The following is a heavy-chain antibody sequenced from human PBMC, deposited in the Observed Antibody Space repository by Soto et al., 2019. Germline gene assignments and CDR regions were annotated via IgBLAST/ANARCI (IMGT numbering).Heavy chain of an antibody. CDR3: AKGDLLWDPFDL. CDR2: ISASGYSA. D-gene: IGHD3-16*01. V-gene: IGHV3-23*01. CDR1: GLPFSNYA. J-gene: IGHJ4*02. Sequence: EALLLESGGGLVQPGGSLRLSCAASGLPFSNYAMTWVRQAPGKGLEWVSIISASGYSAYYGGAVKGRFTTSRDNSRSTLYLQMNGLRAEDTAVYYCAKGDLLWDPFDLWGQGTLVTVSS.